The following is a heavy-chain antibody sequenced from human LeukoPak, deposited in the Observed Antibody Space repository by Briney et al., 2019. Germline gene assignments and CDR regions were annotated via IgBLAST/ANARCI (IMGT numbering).Heavy chain of an antibody. V-gene: IGHV4-59*01. CDR1: GGSITSYY. CDR3: ARGFGHPGMDV. CDR2: IYYSGNT. J-gene: IGHJ6*02. Sequence: SETLSLTCTVSGGSITSYYCSWIRQPPGKGLEWIGYIYYSGNTNYNPSLKSQVTISIDTSKNQFSLKLSSVTAADTAVYYCARGFGHPGMDVWGQGTAVTVSS. D-gene: IGHD3-10*01.